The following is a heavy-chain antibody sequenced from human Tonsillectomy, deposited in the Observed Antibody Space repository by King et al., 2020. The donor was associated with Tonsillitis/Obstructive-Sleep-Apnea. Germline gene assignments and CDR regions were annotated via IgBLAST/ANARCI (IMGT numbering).Heavy chain of an antibody. J-gene: IGHJ6*03. V-gene: IGHV3-23*04. CDR1: GFTFSSYA. Sequence: VQLVESGGGLVQPGGSLRLSCAASGFTFSSYARSWVRQPPGKGLDWVSAIIGRVVRPTSPTPWKGRLPFSRDNSKNTLYLQMNSLRAEDTAVYYCAKQTDIVVVPAAIQRYYYYYYMDVWGKGTTVTVSS. CDR3: AKQTDIVVVPAAIQRYYYYYYMDV. D-gene: IGHD2-2*02. CDR2: IIGRVVRP.